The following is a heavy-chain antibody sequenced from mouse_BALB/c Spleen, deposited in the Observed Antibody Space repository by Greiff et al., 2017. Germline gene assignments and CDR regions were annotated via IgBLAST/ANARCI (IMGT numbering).Heavy chain of an antibody. Sequence: EVKLQESGGGLVQPGGSRKLSCAASGFTFSSFGMHWVRQAPEKGLEWVAYISSGSSTIYYADTVKGRFTISRDNPKNTLFLQMTSLRSEDTAMYYCARSPHYYGSSYVNYFDYWGQGTTLTVSS. CDR1: GFTFSSFG. J-gene: IGHJ2*01. CDR3: ARSPHYYGSSYVNYFDY. V-gene: IGHV5-17*02. D-gene: IGHD1-1*01. CDR2: ISSGSSTI.